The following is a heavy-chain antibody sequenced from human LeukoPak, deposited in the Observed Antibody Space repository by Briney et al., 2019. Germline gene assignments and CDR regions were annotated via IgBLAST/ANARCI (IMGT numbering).Heavy chain of an antibody. D-gene: IGHD6-13*01. J-gene: IGHJ4*02. CDR3: ARGRAAAGKLDY. CDR2: IYTSGST. V-gene: IGHV4-4*07. Sequence: SETLSLTCTVSGGSISSYYWSWIWQPAGKGLEWIGRIYTSGSTNYNPSLKSRVTMSVDTSKNQFSLKLGSVTAADTAVYYCARGRAAAGKLDYWGQGTLVTVSS. CDR1: GGSISSYY.